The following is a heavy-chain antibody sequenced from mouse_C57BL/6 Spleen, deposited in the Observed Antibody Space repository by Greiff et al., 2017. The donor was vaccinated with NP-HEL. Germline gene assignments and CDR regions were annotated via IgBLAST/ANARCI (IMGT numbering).Heavy chain of an antibody. J-gene: IGHJ1*03. CDR3: ARRSYGSSWGYFDV. CDR2: IDPSDSYT. V-gene: IGHV1-69*01. Sequence: QVQLQQPGAELVMPGASVKLSCKASGYTFTSYWMHWVKQRPGQGLEWIGEIDPSDSYTNYNQKFKGKSTLTVDKSSSTAYMQLSSLTSEDSAVYYCARRSYGSSWGYFDVWGTGTTVTVSS. CDR1: GYTFTSYW. D-gene: IGHD1-1*01.